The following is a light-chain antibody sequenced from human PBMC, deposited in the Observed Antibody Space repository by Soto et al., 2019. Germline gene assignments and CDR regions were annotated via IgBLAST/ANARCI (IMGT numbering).Light chain of an antibody. J-gene: IGKJ5*01. V-gene: IGKV3-20*01. CDR1: QSVGSY. Sequence: EVVLTQSPATLSLSPGERATLSCRASQSVGSYLAWYQHKPGQAPRLLIYDTSNRATGIPDRFSGSGSGTDFTLTISRLEPEDFAVYYCQQYGSSPITFGQGTRLEIK. CDR2: DTS. CDR3: QQYGSSPIT.